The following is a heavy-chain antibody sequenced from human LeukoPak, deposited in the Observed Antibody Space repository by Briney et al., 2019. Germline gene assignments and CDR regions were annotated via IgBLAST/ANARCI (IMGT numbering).Heavy chain of an antibody. V-gene: IGHV3-64*01. CDR2: ISSNGGST. CDR3: AKEAPTGIAAAGDY. J-gene: IGHJ4*02. Sequence: GGSLRLSCAASGFTFSSYAMHWVRQAPGKGLEYVSAISSNGGSTYYANSVKGRFTISRDNSKNTLYLQMNSLRAEDTAVYYCAKEAPTGIAAAGDYWGQGTLVTVSS. CDR1: GFTFSSYA. D-gene: IGHD6-13*01.